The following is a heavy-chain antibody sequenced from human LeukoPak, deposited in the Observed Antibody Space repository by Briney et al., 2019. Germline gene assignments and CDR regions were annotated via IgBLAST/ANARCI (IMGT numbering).Heavy chain of an antibody. J-gene: IGHJ3*02. V-gene: IGHV3-15*01. CDR1: GFTFTNAW. D-gene: IGHD5-12*01. Sequence: GGSLRLSCAASGFTFTNAWMSWVRQAPGKGLEWFGRIKSKIDGGTTDYAAPVKGRFTISRDDSKNTLYLQMNSLRAEDTAVYYCARDGRIYSGYEGRDAFDIWGQGTMVTVSS. CDR3: ARDGRIYSGYEGRDAFDI. CDR2: IKSKIDGGTT.